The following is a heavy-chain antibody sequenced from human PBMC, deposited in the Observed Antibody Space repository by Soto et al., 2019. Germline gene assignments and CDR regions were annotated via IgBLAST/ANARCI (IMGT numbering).Heavy chain of an antibody. CDR2: ISGSGGST. CDR1: EFTFSSYA. V-gene: IGHV3-23*01. D-gene: IGHD6-6*01. CDR3: AKDRVGIAARPYYFDY. Sequence: GGSLRLSCAASEFTFSSYAMSWVRQAPGKGLEWVSAISGSGGSTYYADSVKGRFTISRDNSKNTLYLQMNSLRAEDTAVYYCAKDRVGIAARPYYFDYWGQGTLVTVSS. J-gene: IGHJ4*02.